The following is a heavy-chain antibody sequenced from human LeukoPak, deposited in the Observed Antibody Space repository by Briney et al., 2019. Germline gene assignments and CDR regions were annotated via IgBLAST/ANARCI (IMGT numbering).Heavy chain of an antibody. D-gene: IGHD4-17*01. CDR3: ARAVNTVRRIGRRRDGAFDI. Sequence: PSETLSLTCTVSGYSISSGYYWGWIRQPPGKGLEWIGSIYHSGSTYYNPSLKSRVTISVDTSKNQFSLKLSSVTAADTAVYYCARAVNTVRRIGRRRDGAFDIWGQGTMVTVSS. V-gene: IGHV4-38-2*02. CDR1: GYSISSGYY. J-gene: IGHJ3*02. CDR2: IYHSGST.